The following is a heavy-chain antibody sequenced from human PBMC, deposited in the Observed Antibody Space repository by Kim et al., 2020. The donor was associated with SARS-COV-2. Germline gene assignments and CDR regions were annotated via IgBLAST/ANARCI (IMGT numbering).Heavy chain of an antibody. D-gene: IGHD3-10*01. Sequence: GGSLRLSCAASGFTFSSYAMHWVRQVPGKGLEWVAVISYDGSNTYYADSVKGRFTISRDNSKNTLNLQMNSLRAEDTAVYYCAREAFGELFRSYYYYYYGMDVWGQGTTVTVSS. V-gene: IGHV3-30*04. CDR1: GFTFSSYA. CDR3: AREAFGELFRSYYYYYYGMDV. J-gene: IGHJ6*02. CDR2: ISYDGSNT.